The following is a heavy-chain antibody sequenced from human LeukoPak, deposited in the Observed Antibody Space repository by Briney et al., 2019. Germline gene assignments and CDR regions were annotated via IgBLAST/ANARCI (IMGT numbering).Heavy chain of an antibody. D-gene: IGHD4-11*01. J-gene: IGHJ5*02. CDR3: ARAGGYRNYDGWRCNWFDP. CDR2: INPNSGGT. CDR1: GYTFTGYY. Sequence: GASVKVSCKASGYTFTGYYMHWGRQAPGQGLEWMGWINPNSGGTNYAQKFQGRVTMTRDTSISTAYMELSRLRSDDTAVYYCARAGGYRNYDGWRCNWFDPWGQGTLVTVSS. V-gene: IGHV1-2*02.